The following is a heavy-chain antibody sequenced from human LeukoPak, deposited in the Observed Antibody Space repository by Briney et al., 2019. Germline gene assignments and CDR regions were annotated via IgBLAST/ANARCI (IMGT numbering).Heavy chain of an antibody. J-gene: IGHJ3*01. D-gene: IGHD3-16*01. CDR2: ITPTFGTT. CDR1: GGAFSDFA. Sequence: ASVKVSCKTSGGAFSDFAIYWMRQAPGHGLEWMGRITPTFGTTNYAQKFEDRVTISLDVPTNTAYMEMSSLRSEDTAVYYCARASQTFGTKYNVFDVWGQGTMIIVSS. CDR3: ARASQTFGTKYNVFDV. V-gene: IGHV1-69*15.